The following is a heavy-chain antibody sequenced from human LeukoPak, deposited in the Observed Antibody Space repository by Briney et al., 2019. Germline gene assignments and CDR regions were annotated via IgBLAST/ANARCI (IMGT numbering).Heavy chain of an antibody. Sequence: GGSLRLSCAASGSTFSDYGMHWVRQAPGKGLEWVAFIRSDGYKYYADSVKGRFSVSRDNSKNTVYLQMNSLRAEDTAVYYCARDYNWGVDYSGQGTLVTVSS. D-gene: IGHD7-27*01. CDR1: GSTFSDYG. CDR3: ARDYNWGVDY. J-gene: IGHJ4*02. CDR2: IRSDGYK. V-gene: IGHV3-30*02.